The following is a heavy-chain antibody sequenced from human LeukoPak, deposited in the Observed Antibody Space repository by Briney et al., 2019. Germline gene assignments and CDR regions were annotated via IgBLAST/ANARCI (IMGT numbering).Heavy chain of an antibody. CDR2: INWNGGST. CDR3: ARDHYDILTGYDAFDI. Sequence: PGGSLRLSCAASGFTFDDYGMSWVRQAPGKGWEWVSGINWNGGSTGYADSVKGRFTISRDNAKNSLYLQMNSLRAEDTALYYCARDHYDILTGYDAFDIWGQGTMVTVSS. J-gene: IGHJ3*02. CDR1: GFTFDDYG. V-gene: IGHV3-20*04. D-gene: IGHD3-9*01.